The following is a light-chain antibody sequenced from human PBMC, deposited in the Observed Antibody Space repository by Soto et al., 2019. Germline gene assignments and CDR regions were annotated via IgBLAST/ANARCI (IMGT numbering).Light chain of an antibody. Sequence: DIQMTQSPSTLSASVGDRVTITCRASQSISSWLAWYQQKPGKAPKLLIYDASSLESGVPSRFSGSGSGTEFTLPLRGLLPDDFATYYCQHPGTFGQGTKVEIK. CDR3: QHPGT. CDR2: DAS. V-gene: IGKV1-5*01. J-gene: IGKJ1*01. CDR1: QSISSW.